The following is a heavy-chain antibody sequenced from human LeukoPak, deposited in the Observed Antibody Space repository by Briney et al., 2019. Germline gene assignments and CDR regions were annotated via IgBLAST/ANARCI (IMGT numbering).Heavy chain of an antibody. D-gene: IGHD4-17*01. Sequence: VASVKVSCKASGYTFTSYGISWMRQAPGQGLEWMGWISAYNGNTNYAQKLQGRVTMTTDTSTSIAYMELRSLRSDDTAVYYCARDFAVTTGPNGMDVWGQGTTVTVSS. J-gene: IGHJ6*02. CDR3: ARDFAVTTGPNGMDV. CDR1: GYTFTSYG. CDR2: ISAYNGNT. V-gene: IGHV1-18*01.